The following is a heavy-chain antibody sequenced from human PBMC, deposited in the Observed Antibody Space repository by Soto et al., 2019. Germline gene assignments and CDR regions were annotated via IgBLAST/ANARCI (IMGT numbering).Heavy chain of an antibody. Sequence: QVQMGQSGAEVKKPGASVKVSCKASGYRFTSYGIAWVRQAPGQGLEWMGWISADNGNTNYAQKVQGRVTMTTDTFTSTAYMELRSLRSDDTAVYYCSRDGYFDYWGQGTLVTVSS. CDR2: ISADNGNT. J-gene: IGHJ4*02. V-gene: IGHV1-18*01. CDR3: SRDGYFDY. CDR1: GYRFTSYG.